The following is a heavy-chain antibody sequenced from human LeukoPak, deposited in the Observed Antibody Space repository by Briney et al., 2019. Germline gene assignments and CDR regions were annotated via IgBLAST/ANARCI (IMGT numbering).Heavy chain of an antibody. CDR1: GFSVSSIH. CDR3: ARADFYGSGSHPPGGFDY. D-gene: IGHD3-10*01. CDR2: IYSGGST. J-gene: IGHJ4*02. V-gene: IGHV3-53*05. Sequence: PGGSLRLTCAASGFSVSSIHMNWVRQAPGKGLEWVSVIYSGGSTYYADSVKGRFTISRDSSKNTLYLQMTSLRAEDTAVYYCARADFYGSGSHPPGGFDYWGQGTLVTVSS.